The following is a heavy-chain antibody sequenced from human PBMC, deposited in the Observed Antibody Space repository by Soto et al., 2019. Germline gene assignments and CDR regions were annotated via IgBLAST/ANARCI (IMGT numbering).Heavy chain of an antibody. CDR2: ISGSGGST. J-gene: IGHJ4*02. Sequence: GGSLRLSCAASGFTFSSYAMSWVRQAPGKGLEWVSAISGSGGSTYYADSVKGRFTISRDNSKNTLYLQMNSLRAEDTAVYYCAKASRNWYSCYSDEWGQGTLVTISS. D-gene: IGHD2-21*02. CDR3: AKASRNWYSCYSDE. CDR1: GFTFSSYA. V-gene: IGHV3-23*01.